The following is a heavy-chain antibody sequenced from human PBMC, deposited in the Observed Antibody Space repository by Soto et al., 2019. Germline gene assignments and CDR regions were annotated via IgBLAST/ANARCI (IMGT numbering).Heavy chain of an antibody. V-gene: IGHV4-30-4*01. D-gene: IGHD5-18*01. CDR1: GGSISSGDYY. CDR3: ARHSQLWFSYYYGMDV. Sequence: PSETLSLTCTVSGGSISSGDYYWSWIRQPPGKGLEWIGYIYYSGSTYYNPSLKSRVTISVDTSKNQFSLKLSSVTAADTAVYYCARHSQLWFSYYYGMDVWGQGTTVTVSS. CDR2: IYYSGST. J-gene: IGHJ6*02.